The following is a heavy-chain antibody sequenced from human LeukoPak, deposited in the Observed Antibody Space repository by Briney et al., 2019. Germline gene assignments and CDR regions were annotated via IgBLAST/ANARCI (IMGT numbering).Heavy chain of an antibody. CDR2: INPDGTTT. Sequence: GGSLRLSCAASGFTFNTYWMHWVRQAPGKGLVWVSRINPDGTTTSYADSVKGRFTISRDNAKNMVHLQMNSLRAEDTAVYYCVRVATGRWHFDDCGQGTLVTVSS. CDR3: VRVATGRWHFDD. J-gene: IGHJ4*02. CDR1: GFTFNTYW. V-gene: IGHV3-74*01. D-gene: IGHD4-23*01.